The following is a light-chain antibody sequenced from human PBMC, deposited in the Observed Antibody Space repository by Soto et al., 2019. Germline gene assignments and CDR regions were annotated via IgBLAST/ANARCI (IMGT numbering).Light chain of an antibody. CDR2: DAF. V-gene: IGKV3-11*01. CDR1: QSVGSK. CDR3: QQRYNWSLT. Sequence: EVVLTQSPATLSLTPGERATLSCRASQSVGSKLVWYQQKPGQAPRLLIYDAFSRATGIPARFSGSGSGTDFTLTISSLEPEDFAVYYCQQRYNWSLTFGRGTKVEIK. J-gene: IGKJ4*01.